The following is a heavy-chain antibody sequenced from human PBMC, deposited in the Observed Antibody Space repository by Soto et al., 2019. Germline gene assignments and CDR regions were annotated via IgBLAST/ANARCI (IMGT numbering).Heavy chain of an antibody. V-gene: IGHV3-11*01. D-gene: IGHD3-22*01. CDR3: ARRVVTPLFFDYYGMDV. CDR1: GFTFSDYY. J-gene: IGHJ6*02. Sequence: GSLRLSCAASGFTFSDYYMSWIRQAPGKGLEWVSYISSSGSTIYYADSVKGRFTISRDNAKNSLYLQMNSLRAEDTAVYYCARRVVTPLFFDYYGMDVWGQGTTVTVSS. CDR2: ISSSGSTI.